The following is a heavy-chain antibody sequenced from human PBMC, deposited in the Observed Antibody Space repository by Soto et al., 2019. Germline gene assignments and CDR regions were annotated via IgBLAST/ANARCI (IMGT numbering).Heavy chain of an antibody. Sequence: EVQLLESWGGLVQPGGSLRLSCAASGFTFSSYAMSWVRQTPGKGLEWVSAISGSGGSTYYADSVKGRFTISRDNSKNTLYLQMNSLRAEDTAVYYCAKENGYSSSWFEFDYWGQGTLVTVSS. CDR1: GFTFSSYA. CDR3: AKENGYSSSWFEFDY. J-gene: IGHJ4*02. D-gene: IGHD6-13*01. CDR2: ISGSGGST. V-gene: IGHV3-23*01.